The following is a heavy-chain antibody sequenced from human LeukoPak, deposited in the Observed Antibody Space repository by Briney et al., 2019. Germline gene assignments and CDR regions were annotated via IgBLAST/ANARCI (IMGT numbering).Heavy chain of an antibody. Sequence: GGSLXLXXXASEXTXXXXXXXXXXQARGXXXXXXXAIGXXGXPYYADSVXGRXTXXXENAKNSLYLQMNSLRVGVTAVYYCATGGAAAGYAFHIWGQGTMVTVSS. CDR2: IGXXGXP. V-gene: IGHV3-13*05. J-gene: IGHJ3*02. D-gene: IGHD6-13*01. CDR3: ATGGAAAGYAFHI. CDR1: EXTXXXXX.